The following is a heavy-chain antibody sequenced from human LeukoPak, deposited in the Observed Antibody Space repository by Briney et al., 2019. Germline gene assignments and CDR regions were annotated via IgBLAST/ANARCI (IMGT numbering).Heavy chain of an antibody. D-gene: IGHD3-10*01. CDR3: ARHPQKGVFDP. CDR2: IHPSGTT. Sequence: SETLSLTCAVSGFSISMGYYWVWIRQPAGQGLEWIGSIHPSGTTFYNSSLNSRVTMSIDAPKNQFSLRLSLVTAADTAVYYCARHPQKGVFDPWGQGTLVTVSS. V-gene: IGHV4-38-2*01. CDR1: GFSISMGYY. J-gene: IGHJ5*02.